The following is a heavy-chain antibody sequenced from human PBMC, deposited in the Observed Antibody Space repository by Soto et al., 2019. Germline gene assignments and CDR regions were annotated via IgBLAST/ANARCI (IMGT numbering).Heavy chain of an antibody. D-gene: IGHD6-6*01. Sequence: GGSLRLSCAASGFTFSSYAMSWVRQAPGKGLEWVSAISGSGGSTYYADSVKGRFTISRDNSKNTLYLQMNSLRAEDTAVYYCVLYSSSTKYYYGMDVWGQGTTVTVSS. V-gene: IGHV3-23*01. J-gene: IGHJ6*02. CDR1: GFTFSSYA. CDR2: ISGSGGST. CDR3: VLYSSSTKYYYGMDV.